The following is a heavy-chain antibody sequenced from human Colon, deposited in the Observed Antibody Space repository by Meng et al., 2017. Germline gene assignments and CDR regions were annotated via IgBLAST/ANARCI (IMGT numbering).Heavy chain of an antibody. Sequence: GGSLRLSCIVSGFTFSSYGMTWVRQAPGKGLECVAKINKDGSEQYYVDFVKGRFTISRDNAKKSLHLQMNSLRAEDTAVYYCAKGTLSLADWGQGMLVTVSS. J-gene: IGHJ4*02. D-gene: IGHD2-15*01. CDR3: AKGTLSLAD. V-gene: IGHV3-7*01. CDR1: GFTFSSYG. CDR2: INKDGSEQ.